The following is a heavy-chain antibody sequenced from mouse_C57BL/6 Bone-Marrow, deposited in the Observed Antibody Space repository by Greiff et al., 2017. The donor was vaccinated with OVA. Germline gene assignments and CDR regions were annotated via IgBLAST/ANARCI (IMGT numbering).Heavy chain of an antibody. CDR3: ARSGDGPYYFDY. D-gene: IGHD2-3*01. CDR1: GYAFSSSW. J-gene: IGHJ2*01. Sequence: QVQLQQSGPELVKPGASVKISCKASGYAFSSSWMNWVKQRPGNGLEWIGRIYPGDGDTNYNGKFKGKATLTADKSSSTAYMQLSSLTSEDSAVYFCARSGDGPYYFDYWGQGTTLTVSS. V-gene: IGHV1-82*01. CDR2: IYPGDGDT.